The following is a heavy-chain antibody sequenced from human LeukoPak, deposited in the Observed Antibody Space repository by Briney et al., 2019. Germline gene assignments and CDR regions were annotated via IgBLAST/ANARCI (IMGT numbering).Heavy chain of an antibody. J-gene: IGHJ6*03. V-gene: IGHV3-23*01. CDR2: ISGSGGST. CDR3: AKEGYSSSWDLYNYMDV. D-gene: IGHD6-13*01. Sequence: GGSLRLSCAASGFTFSSYGMSWVRQAPGKGLEWVSAISGSGGSTYYADSVKGRFTISRDNSKNTLYLQMNSLRAEDTAVYYCAKEGYSSSWDLYNYMDVWGKGTTVTISS. CDR1: GFTFSSYG.